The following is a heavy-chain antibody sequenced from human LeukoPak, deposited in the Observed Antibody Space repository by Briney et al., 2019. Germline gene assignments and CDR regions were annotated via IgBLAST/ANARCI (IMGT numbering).Heavy chain of an antibody. CDR2: IRSSGTTI. CDR3: ARDRSSSAAPSLSY. D-gene: IGHD6-13*01. J-gene: IGHJ4*02. V-gene: IGHV3-48*02. Sequence: GGSLRLSCAASGFTFSSYGMNWVRQAPGKGLEWVSYIRSSGTTIYYADSVKGRFTISRDNAKNSLYLQMNSLRDEDTAAYYCARDRSSSAAPSLSYWGQGTLVTVSS. CDR1: GFTFSSYG.